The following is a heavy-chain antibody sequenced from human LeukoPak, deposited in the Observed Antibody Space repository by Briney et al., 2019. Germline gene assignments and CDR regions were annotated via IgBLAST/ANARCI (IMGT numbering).Heavy chain of an antibody. Sequence: ASVKVSCKASGYTFTGYYMYWVRQAPGQGLEWMGWINPNSGGTNYAQKFQGWVTVTRDTSISTAYMELSRLRSDDTAVYYCARGGFYGLDAFDVWGQGTMVTVSS. D-gene: IGHD4-17*01. CDR2: INPNSGGT. CDR1: GYTFTGYY. V-gene: IGHV1-2*04. J-gene: IGHJ3*01. CDR3: ARGGFYGLDAFDV.